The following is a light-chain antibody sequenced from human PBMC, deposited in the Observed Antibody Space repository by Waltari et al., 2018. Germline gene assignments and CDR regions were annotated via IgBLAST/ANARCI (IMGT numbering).Light chain of an antibody. J-gene: IGKJ2*01. CDR1: QAINND. V-gene: IGKV1-16*02. Sequence: DIQMTQSPSSLSASVGDRVTITCRASQAINNDLIWIQQKPGQAPKSLIYATSSLQSVVPSKFSGSGSGTDFTLTISNLQPEDFATYYCQQYNSYSVTFGQGTKLEIK. CDR3: QQYNSYSVT. CDR2: ATS.